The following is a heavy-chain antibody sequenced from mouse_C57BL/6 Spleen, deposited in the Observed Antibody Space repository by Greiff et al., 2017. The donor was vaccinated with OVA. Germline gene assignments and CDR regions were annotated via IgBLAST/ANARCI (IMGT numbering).Heavy chain of an antibody. CDR2: IYPGSGST. J-gene: IGHJ1*03. V-gene: IGHV1-9*01. D-gene: IGHD2-1*01. CDR1: GYTFTGYW. CDR3: ARIYYGKYFDV. Sequence: VQLQQSGAELMKPGASVKLSCKATGYTFTGYWIEWVKQRPGHGLEWIGDIYPGSGSTNYNEKFKSKATLTVDTSSSTAYMQLSSLTSEDSAVYYCARIYYGKYFDVWGTGTTVTVSS.